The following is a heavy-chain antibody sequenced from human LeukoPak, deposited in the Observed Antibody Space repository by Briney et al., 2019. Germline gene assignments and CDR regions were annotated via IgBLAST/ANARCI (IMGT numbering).Heavy chain of an antibody. CDR3: ARGGSSSSSWYWSSYYYGMDV. CDR1: GFTVSSNY. CDR2: IYSGGST. V-gene: IGHV3-66*01. Sequence: PGGSLRLSCAASGFTVSSNYMSWVRQAPGKGLEWVSVIYSGGSTYYADSVKGRFTISRDNSKNTLYLQMNNLRAEDTAVYYCARGGSSSSSWYWSSYYYGMDVWGQGTTVTVSS. D-gene: IGHD6-13*01. J-gene: IGHJ6*02.